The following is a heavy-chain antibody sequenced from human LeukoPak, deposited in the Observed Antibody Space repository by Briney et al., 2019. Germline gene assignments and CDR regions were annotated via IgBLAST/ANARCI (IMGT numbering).Heavy chain of an antibody. CDR3: AREGLDIVVVGDPYNWFDP. Sequence: SQTLSLTCAISGDSVSSNSAAWNWIRQSPSRGLEWLGRTYYRSKWYNDYAVSVKSRITINPDTSKNQFSLQLNSVTPEDTAVYYCAREGLDIVVVGDPYNWFDPWGQGTLVTVSS. CDR1: GDSVSSNSAA. CDR2: TYYRSKWYN. J-gene: IGHJ5*02. V-gene: IGHV6-1*01. D-gene: IGHD2-15*01.